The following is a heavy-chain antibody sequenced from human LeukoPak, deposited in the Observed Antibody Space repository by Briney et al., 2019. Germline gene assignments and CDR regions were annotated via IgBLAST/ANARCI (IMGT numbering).Heavy chain of an antibody. CDR1: GFTFRDYA. D-gene: IGHD3-3*01. Sequence: GRSLRLSCSASGFTFRDYAMSWVRQTPGKGLEWVGFVRTTDFGGTTEYAASVKGRFIISRDDSTSSVYLQMNSLKTEDTAIYYCTGSITGFGVVPYDLDVWGQGTTVTVSS. CDR3: TGSITGFGVVPYDLDV. CDR2: VRTTDFGGTT. V-gene: IGHV3-49*04. J-gene: IGHJ6*02.